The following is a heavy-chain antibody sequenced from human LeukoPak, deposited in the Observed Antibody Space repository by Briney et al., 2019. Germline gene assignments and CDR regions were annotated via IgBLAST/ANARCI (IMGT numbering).Heavy chain of an antibody. V-gene: IGHV1-8*01. CDR1: GYTFTSYD. CDR3: ARYAYGSRSYYQKPFDY. CDR2: MSPDSGNT. D-gene: IGHD3-10*01. Sequence: ASVKVSCKASGYTFTSYDINWVRQATGQGLEWMGWMSPDSGNTGYAQKFQGRVTMTRNTSISTAYMELSSLTSDDTAVYYCARYAYGSRSYYQKPFDYWGQGTLVTVSS. J-gene: IGHJ4*01.